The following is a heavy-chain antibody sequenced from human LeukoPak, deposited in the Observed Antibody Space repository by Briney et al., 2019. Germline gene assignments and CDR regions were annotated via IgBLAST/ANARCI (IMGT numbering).Heavy chain of an antibody. CDR2: ISGSSGYI. D-gene: IGHD1-7*01. V-gene: IGHV3-21*04. J-gene: IGHJ5*02. Sequence: PGGSLRLSCAVSGFTFRSYNMNWARQAPGKGLEWVSSISGSSGYIYYADSVKGRFTISRDNSKNTLYLQMNSLRAEDTAVYYCAIGYNWNSNWFDPWGQGTLVTVSS. CDR1: GFTFRSYN. CDR3: AIGYNWNSNWFDP.